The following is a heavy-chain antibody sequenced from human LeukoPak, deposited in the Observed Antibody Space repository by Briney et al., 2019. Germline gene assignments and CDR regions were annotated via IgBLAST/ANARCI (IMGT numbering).Heavy chain of an antibody. CDR2: IIPIFGTA. V-gene: IGHV1-69*05. Sequence: ASVKVSCKASGGTFSSYAISWVRQAPGQGLEWMGGIIPIFGTANYAQKFQGRVTITTDASTSTPYIELSSLRPKDTAVYYRARGGSYTPLPFDYWGQGTLVTVSS. CDR3: ARGGSYTPLPFDY. CDR1: GGTFSSYA. D-gene: IGHD3-16*01. J-gene: IGHJ4*02.